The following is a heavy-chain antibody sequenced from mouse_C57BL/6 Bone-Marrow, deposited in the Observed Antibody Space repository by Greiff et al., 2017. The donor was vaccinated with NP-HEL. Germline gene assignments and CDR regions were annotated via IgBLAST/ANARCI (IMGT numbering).Heavy chain of an antibody. V-gene: IGHV15-2*01. CDR3: ARGDGNSYFDV. Sequence: VQLQQSGSELRSPGSSVKLSCKDFDSEVFPIAYMSWVRQKPGHGFEWIGGILPSIGRTIYGEQFEDKATLDADTLYNTAYLELNSLTSEDSAIYYCARGDGNSYFDVWGTGTTVTVSS. CDR1: DSEVFPIAY. D-gene: IGHD2-1*01. J-gene: IGHJ1*03. CDR2: ILPSIGRT.